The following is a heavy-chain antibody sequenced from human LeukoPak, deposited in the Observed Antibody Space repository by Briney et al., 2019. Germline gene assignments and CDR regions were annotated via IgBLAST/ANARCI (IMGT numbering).Heavy chain of an antibody. J-gene: IGHJ3*01. V-gene: IGHV3-30*02. D-gene: IGHD3-22*01. CDR3: ANDDRTKRYYYDSSGFLS. CDR2: IRYDGSNK. CDR1: GFTFSSYG. Sequence: PGGSLRLSCAASGFTFSSYGMHWVRQAPGKGLEWVAFIRYDGSNKYYADSVKGRFTISRDNSKNTLYLQMNSLRAEDTAVYYCANDDRTKRYYYDSSGFLSWGQGTMVTVSS.